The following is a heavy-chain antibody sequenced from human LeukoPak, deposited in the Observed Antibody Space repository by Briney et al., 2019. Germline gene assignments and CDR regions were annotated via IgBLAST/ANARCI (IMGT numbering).Heavy chain of an antibody. CDR2: ISSSSSYI. V-gene: IGHV3-21*01. J-gene: IGHJ5*02. CDR3: ARGTFDP. Sequence: GGSLRLSCAASGFTFSSYSMNWVRQAPGKGLEWVSSISSSSSYIYYADSVKGRFTISRDNAKNSLYLQMNSLRAEDTAVYYCARGTFDPWGQGTLVTVSS. CDR1: GFTFSSYS.